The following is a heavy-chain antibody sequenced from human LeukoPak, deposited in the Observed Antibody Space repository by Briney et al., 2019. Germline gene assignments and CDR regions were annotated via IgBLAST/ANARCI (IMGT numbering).Heavy chain of an antibody. CDR1: GLSFSSYG. CDR3: AKRGYSSGWYYDY. V-gene: IGHV3-7*01. Sequence: GRALRLSCAASGLSFSSYGMHWGRQAAGRGLEGVANINQDGSEKYYVDSVKGRFTISRDNAKNSLYLQMNSLRAEDTAVYYCAKRGYSSGWYYDYWGQGTLVTVSS. D-gene: IGHD6-19*01. J-gene: IGHJ4*02. CDR2: INQDGSEK.